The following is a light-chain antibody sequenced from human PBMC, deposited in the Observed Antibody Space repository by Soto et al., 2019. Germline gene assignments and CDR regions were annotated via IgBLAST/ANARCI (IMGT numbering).Light chain of an antibody. CDR1: QSVSSS. J-gene: IGKJ3*01. CDR2: GAS. V-gene: IGKV3-11*01. CDR3: QQRSNWPPT. Sequence: EIVLTQSPATLSLSPGERATLSCRASQSVSSSLAWYQQKPGQSPRLVIYGASNRATGIPARFSGSGSGTDFTLTISSLEPEDFAVYYCQQRSNWPPTFGPGTKVDIK.